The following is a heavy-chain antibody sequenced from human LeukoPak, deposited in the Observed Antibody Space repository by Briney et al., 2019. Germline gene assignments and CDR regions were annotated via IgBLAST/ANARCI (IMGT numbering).Heavy chain of an antibody. Sequence: PGGSLRLSCAASGFTFSSYATHWVRQAPGKGLEWVAVISYDGSNKYYADSVKGRFTISRDNSKNTLYLQMNSLRAEDTAVYYCARPPGYSSSWGQGTLVTVSS. V-gene: IGHV3-30-3*01. CDR2: ISYDGSNK. J-gene: IGHJ4*02. CDR3: ARPPGYSSS. CDR1: GFTFSSYA. D-gene: IGHD6-13*01.